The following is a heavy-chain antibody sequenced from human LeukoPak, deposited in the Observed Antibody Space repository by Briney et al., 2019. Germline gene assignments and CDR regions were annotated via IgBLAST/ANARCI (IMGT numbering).Heavy chain of an antibody. J-gene: IGHJ4*02. CDR3: ARGVYIAAAQYGY. CDR1: GGSISSYY. CDR2: IYYSGTT. D-gene: IGHD6-13*01. V-gene: IGHV4-59*01. Sequence: PSETLSPTCTVCGGSISSYYWSWIRQPPGKGLEWIGYIYYSGTTNYNPSLKSRVTISVDTSKNQFSLKLSSVTAADTAVYYCARGVYIAAAQYGYWGQGTLVTVSS.